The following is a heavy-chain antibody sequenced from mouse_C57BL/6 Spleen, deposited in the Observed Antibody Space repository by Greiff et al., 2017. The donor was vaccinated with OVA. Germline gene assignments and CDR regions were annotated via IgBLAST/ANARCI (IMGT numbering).Heavy chain of an antibody. CDR3: ASHYDGYFDV. V-gene: IGHV2-2*01. J-gene: IGHJ1*03. CDR2: IWSGGST. D-gene: IGHD1-2*01. CDR1: GFSLTSYG. Sequence: VQLQQSGPGLVQPSQSLSITCTVSGFSLTSYGVHWVRQSPGKGLEWLGVIWSGGSTDYNAAFISRLSISKDNSKSQVFFKMNSLQADDTAIYYCASHYDGYFDVWGTGTTVTVSS.